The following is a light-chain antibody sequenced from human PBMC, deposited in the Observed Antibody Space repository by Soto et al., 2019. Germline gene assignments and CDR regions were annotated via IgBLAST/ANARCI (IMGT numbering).Light chain of an antibody. CDR2: DVS. J-gene: IGLJ1*01. V-gene: IGLV2-14*01. CDR1: SSDVGGYNY. CDR3: SSYTSSSTGV. Sequence: QSALTQPASVSGSPGQSITISCTGTSSDVGGYNYVSWYQQHPGKAPKLMIYDVSNRPSGVSNRFSGSKSGNTASLTISGHQAEDEADYYCSSYTSSSTGVIGTGTKVTVL.